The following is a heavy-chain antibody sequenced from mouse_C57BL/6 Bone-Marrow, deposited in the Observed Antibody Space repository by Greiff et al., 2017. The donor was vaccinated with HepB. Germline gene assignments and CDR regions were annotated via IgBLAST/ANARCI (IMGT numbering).Heavy chain of an antibody. D-gene: IGHD1-1*01. V-gene: IGHV1-61*01. J-gene: IGHJ4*01. CDR2: IYPSDSET. Sequence: QVQLQQPGAELVRPGSSVKLSCKASGYTFTSYWMDWVKQRPGQGLEWIGNIYPSDSETHYNQKFKDKATLTVDKSSSTAYMQLSSLTSEDSAVYYCARGRAYYYGSNYAMDYWGQGTSVTVSS. CDR3: ARGRAYYYGSNYAMDY. CDR1: GYTFTSYW.